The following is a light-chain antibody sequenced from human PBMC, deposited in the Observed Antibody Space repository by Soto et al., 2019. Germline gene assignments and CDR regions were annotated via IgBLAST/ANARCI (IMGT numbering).Light chain of an antibody. CDR2: VAS. V-gene: IGKV3-20*01. J-gene: IGKJ1*01. CDR1: QSLSNNY. Sequence: EIVLTQSPGTLSLSPGERATLSCRASQSLSNNYLAWYQQKPGQAPRLLFYVASNRATGVPDRFSGSGSGTDVTLTISRLEPEDFAVYYCHQYAGSPRTVGQGTKVEIK. CDR3: HQYAGSPRT.